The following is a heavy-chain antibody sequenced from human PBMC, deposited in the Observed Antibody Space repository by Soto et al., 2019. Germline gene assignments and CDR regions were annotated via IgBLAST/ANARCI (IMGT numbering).Heavy chain of an antibody. CDR3: ARYSSPLAQYASDI. V-gene: IGHV6-1*01. J-gene: IGHJ3*02. CDR1: GDSVSSNSAA. CDR2: TYYRSKWSN. D-gene: IGHD6-19*01. Sequence: SQTLSLTCAISGDSVSSNSAAWNWIRQSPSRGLEWLGRTYYRSKWSNDYAVSVESRISINPDTSKNRISLHLNSVTPDDTAVYYCARYSSPLAQYASDIWGQGTMVTVSS.